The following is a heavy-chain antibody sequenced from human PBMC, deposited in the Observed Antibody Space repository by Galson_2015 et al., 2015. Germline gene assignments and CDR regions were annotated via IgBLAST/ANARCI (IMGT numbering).Heavy chain of an antibody. CDR2: IDHGGSP. CDR3: ARVSHYFDYTASKEGAIFDY. Sequence: SLRLSCAASGFTVTNTYMAWVRQAPGKGLEWVSPIDHGGSPYYADSVKGRFTIFSDKSKNTLHLQMDTLRVEDTAVYYCARVSHYFDYTASKEGAIFDYWGQGTLVTVSS. J-gene: IGHJ4*02. CDR1: GFTVTNTY. V-gene: IGHV3-53*01. D-gene: IGHD3-22*01.